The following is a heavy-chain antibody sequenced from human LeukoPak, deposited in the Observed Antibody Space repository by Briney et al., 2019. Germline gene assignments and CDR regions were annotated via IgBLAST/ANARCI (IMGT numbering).Heavy chain of an antibody. J-gene: IGHJ4*02. Sequence: PSETLSLTCTVSGGSIRSSRYYWGWIRQSPGKRLEWIGSVSFFGNSYYRSSLLSRLTISIDRSKTQISLNLTSVTAADTAVYYCATHGESSYFESWGQGTLVTVSS. D-gene: IGHD3-10*01. CDR1: GGSIRSSRYY. V-gene: IGHV4-39*01. CDR2: VSFFGNS. CDR3: ATHGESSYFES.